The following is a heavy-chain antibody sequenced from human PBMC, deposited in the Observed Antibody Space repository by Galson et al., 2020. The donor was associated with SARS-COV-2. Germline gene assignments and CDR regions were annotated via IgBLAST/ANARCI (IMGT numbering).Heavy chain of an antibody. CDR2: IRSNGAST. J-gene: IGHJ4*02. V-gene: IGHV3-64D*06. CDR3: ASSPNGMIDY. D-gene: IGHD6-6*01. CDR1: GFTFSTYG. Sequence: GGPLRLSCSASGFTFSTYGMHWVRQAPGKRLEYVSAIRSNGASTYYADSVKGRFTTSRDNSNNMLYLQMSGLRTEDTAVYYCASSPNGMIDYWGPGTLVTVSS.